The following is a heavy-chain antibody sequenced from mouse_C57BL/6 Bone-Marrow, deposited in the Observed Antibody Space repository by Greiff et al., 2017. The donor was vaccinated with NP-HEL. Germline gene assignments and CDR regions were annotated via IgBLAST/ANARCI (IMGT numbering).Heavy chain of an antibody. CDR1: GYTFTDYE. D-gene: IGHD1-1*01. CDR3: TRGFRNYGSRDY. CDR2: IDPETGGT. V-gene: IGHV1-15*01. J-gene: IGHJ2*01. Sequence: QVQLQQSGAELVRPGASVTLSCKASGYTFTDYEMHWVKQTPVHGLEWIGAIDPETGGTAYNQKFKGKATLTADKSSSTAYMELRSLTSEDSAVYYCTRGFRNYGSRDYWGQGTPLTVSA.